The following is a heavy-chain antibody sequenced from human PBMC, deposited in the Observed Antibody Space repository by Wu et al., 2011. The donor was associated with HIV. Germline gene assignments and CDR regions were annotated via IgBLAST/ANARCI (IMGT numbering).Heavy chain of an antibody. CDR2: IIPIFGTA. Sequence: QVQLVQSGAEVKKPGSSVKVSCKASGATFSSYAISWVRQAPGQGLEWMGRIIPIFGTASYAQKLQGRVTMTRDTSTSTVYMELSSLRSEDTAVYYCARRGAYFDSGGYYHLFDYWGQGTLVTVSS. CDR3: ARRGAYFDSGGYYHLFDY. CDR1: GATFSSYA. D-gene: IGHD3-22*01. V-gene: IGHV1-69*05. J-gene: IGHJ4*02.